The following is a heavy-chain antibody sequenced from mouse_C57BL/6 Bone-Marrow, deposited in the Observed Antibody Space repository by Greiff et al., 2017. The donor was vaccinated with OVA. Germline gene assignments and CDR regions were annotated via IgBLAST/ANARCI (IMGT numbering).Heavy chain of an antibody. D-gene: IGHD1-1*01. CDR2: IYPGSGST. CDR3: ARRYYGGSYWYFDV. CDR1: GYTFTSSW. J-gene: IGHJ1*03. Sequence: QVQLQQPGAELVKPGASVKMSCKASGYTFTSSWITWVKQRPGQGLEWIGDIYPGSGSTNYNEKFKSKATLTVDTSSSTAYMQLSSLTSEDSAVYYCARRYYGGSYWYFDVWGTGTTVTVSS. V-gene: IGHV1-55*01.